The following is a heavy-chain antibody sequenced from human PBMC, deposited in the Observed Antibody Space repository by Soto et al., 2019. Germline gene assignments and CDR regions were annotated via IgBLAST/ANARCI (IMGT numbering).Heavy chain of an antibody. V-gene: IGHV4-31*03. Sequence: PSETRSLTCTVSDGSISSGGYYWSWIRQHPGKGLVWMGYISYSGSTSNNPSLKSRVTISADTSKNPCSLKMSSVTAADTAVYYCARELSGDLVIDYWGQGTLVPVS. J-gene: IGHJ4*02. CDR2: ISYSGST. D-gene: IGHD6-6*01. CDR1: DGSISSGGYY. CDR3: ARELSGDLVIDY.